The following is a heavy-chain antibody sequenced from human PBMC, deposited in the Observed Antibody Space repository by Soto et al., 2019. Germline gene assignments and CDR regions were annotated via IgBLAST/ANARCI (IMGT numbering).Heavy chain of an antibody. Sequence: GGSLRLSCAASGFTVSSNYMSWVRQAPGKGLEWVSVIYSGGSTYYADSVKGRFTISRDNSKNTLYLQMNSLRAEDTAVYYCARGLRSGAYDYIWGSYLDYWGQGTLVTVSS. V-gene: IGHV3-66*01. J-gene: IGHJ4*02. D-gene: IGHD3-16*01. CDR1: GFTVSSNY. CDR3: ARGLRSGAYDYIWGSYLDY. CDR2: IYSGGST.